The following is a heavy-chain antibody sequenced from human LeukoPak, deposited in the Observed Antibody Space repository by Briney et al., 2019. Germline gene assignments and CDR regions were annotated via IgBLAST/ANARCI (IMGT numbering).Heavy chain of an antibody. J-gene: IGHJ5*02. CDR3: AISTVTTMPFDH. CDR2: IFPGDSDI. CDR1: GYSFTSSW. D-gene: IGHD4-17*01. Sequence: GASLKISSNAYGYSFTSSWIGWVRQLPGKGREWMGIIFPGDSDIRYSPSFQGQVTISADKSISTSYLQWSSLTASDTAMYYCAISTVTTMPFDHWGQGTPVTVSS. V-gene: IGHV5-51*01.